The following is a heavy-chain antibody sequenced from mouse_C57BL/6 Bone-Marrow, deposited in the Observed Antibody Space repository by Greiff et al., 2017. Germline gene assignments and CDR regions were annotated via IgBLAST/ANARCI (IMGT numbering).Heavy chain of an antibody. Sequence: VKLVESGAELVMPGASVKLSCKASGYTFTSYWMHWVKQRPGQGLEWIGEIDPSDSYTNYNQKFKGKSTLTVDKSSSTAYMQLSSLTSEDSAVYYCARLDGYYKFAYWGQGTQITVSA. J-gene: IGHJ3*01. CDR2: IDPSDSYT. D-gene: IGHD2-3*01. V-gene: IGHV1-69*01. CDR3: ARLDGYYKFAY. CDR1: GYTFTSYW.